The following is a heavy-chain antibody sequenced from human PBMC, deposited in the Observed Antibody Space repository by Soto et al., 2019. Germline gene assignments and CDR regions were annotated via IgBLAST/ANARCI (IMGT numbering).Heavy chain of an antibody. CDR2: IYYSGTT. CDR3: ATYDSGGKFDF. J-gene: IGHJ4*02. Sequence: PSETLSLTCTVSGGSISSYYWGWIRQPPGKGLEWIGYIYYSGTTNYNPSLKGRVSISVDTSKNQFSLKLTSVTAADTAVYYCATYDSGGKFDFWGLGTLVTVSS. CDR1: GGSISSYY. D-gene: IGHD3-22*01. V-gene: IGHV4-59*01.